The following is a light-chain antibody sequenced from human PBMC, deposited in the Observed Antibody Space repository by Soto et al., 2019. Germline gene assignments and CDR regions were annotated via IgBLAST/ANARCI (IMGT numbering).Light chain of an antibody. CDR2: KAS. CDR3: QQYNVYWT. V-gene: IGKV1-5*03. J-gene: IGKJ1*01. Sequence: DIQMAQSPSTLSASVGDRVTLTCRASQSIDIWLAWYQQKAGKAPKLLIYKASTLESGVPSRFSGSGSGTEFTLTIISLQPVDVATYYCQQYNVYWTFGQGTKVEVK. CDR1: QSIDIW.